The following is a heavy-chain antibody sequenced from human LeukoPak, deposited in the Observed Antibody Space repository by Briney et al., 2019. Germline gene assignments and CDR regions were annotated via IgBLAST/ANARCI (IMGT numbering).Heavy chain of an antibody. CDR3: ARWKLGQLAQPGYYYYYYYMDV. CDR2: IYTSGST. D-gene: IGHD6-6*01. Sequence: SETLSLTCTVSGGSFSSYYWSWIRQPAGKGLEWIGRIYTSGSTNYNPSLKSRVTMSVDTSKNQFPLKLSSVTAADTAVYYCARWKLGQLAQPGYYYYYYYMDVWGKGTTVTVSS. J-gene: IGHJ6*03. V-gene: IGHV4-4*07. CDR1: GGSFSSYY.